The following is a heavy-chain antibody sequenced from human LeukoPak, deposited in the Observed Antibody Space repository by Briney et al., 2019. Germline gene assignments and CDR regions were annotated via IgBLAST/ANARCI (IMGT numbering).Heavy chain of an antibody. CDR3: ARHVPPDV. CDR2: IYYSGST. V-gene: IGHV4-31*11. D-gene: IGHD2-2*01. J-gene: IGHJ6*04. CDR1: GGSFSGYY. Sequence: SETLSLTCAVYGGSFSGYYWSWIRQHPGKGLEWIGYIYYSGSTYYNPSLKSRVTISVDTSKNQFSLKLSSVTAADTAVYYCARHVPPDVWGKGTTVTVSS.